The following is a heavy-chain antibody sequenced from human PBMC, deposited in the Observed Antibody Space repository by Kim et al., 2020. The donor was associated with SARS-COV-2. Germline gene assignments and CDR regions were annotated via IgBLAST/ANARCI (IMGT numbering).Heavy chain of an antibody. CDR2: IGAYNGMS. J-gene: IGHJ6*02. CDR3: ARGGRGDHFYHGMDV. D-gene: IGHD2-21*02. Sequence: ASVKVSCKASGYTFAAYGISWVRQARGQGLEWMGGIGAYNGMSDYGQTFHDRITMTTDISSSTAYLEVRSLRSDDTAIYYCARGGRGDHFYHGMDVWGQGTAVSVSS. CDR1: GYTFAAYG. V-gene: IGHV1-18*01.